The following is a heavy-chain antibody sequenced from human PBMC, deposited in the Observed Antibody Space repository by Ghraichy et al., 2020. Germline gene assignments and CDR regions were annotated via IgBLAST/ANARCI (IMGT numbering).Heavy chain of an antibody. V-gene: IGHV4-4*02. CDR3: ARLGIFGVVITTGWFDP. J-gene: IGHJ5*02. D-gene: IGHD3-3*01. CDR1: GGSISSSNW. Sequence: SETLSLTCAVSGGSISSSNWWCWVRQPPGKGLEWIGEIYHSGSTNYNPSLKSRVTISVDKSKNQFSLKLSSVTAADTAVYYCARLGIFGVVITTGWFDPWGQGTLVTVSS. CDR2: IYHSGST.